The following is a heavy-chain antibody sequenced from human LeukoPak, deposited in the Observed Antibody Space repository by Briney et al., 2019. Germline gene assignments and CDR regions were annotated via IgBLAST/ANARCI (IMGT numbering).Heavy chain of an antibody. CDR2: IYHSGST. CDR3: AKDQRWESPHYLDS. V-gene: IGHV4-4*02. CDR1: GGSISSSNW. D-gene: IGHD1-26*01. J-gene: IGHJ4*02. Sequence: PSGTLSLTCAVSGGSISSSNWWSWVRQPPGKGLEWIGEIYHSGSTNYNPSLKSRVTISVDKSKNQFSLKLSSVTAADTAVYYCAKDQRWESPHYLDSWGQGTLVTVSS.